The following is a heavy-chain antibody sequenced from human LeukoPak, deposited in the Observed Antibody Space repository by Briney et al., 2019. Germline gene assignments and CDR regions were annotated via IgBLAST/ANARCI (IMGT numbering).Heavy chain of an antibody. D-gene: IGHD2-15*01. CDR2: INPNSGGT. Sequence: ASVKVSCKASGYTFIGYYMHWVRQAPGQGLEWMGWINPNSGGTNYAQKFQGRVTMTRDTSISTAYMELSRLRSDDTAVYYCARDLLGWRGKYFDPWGQGTLVTVSS. CDR1: GYTFIGYY. V-gene: IGHV1-2*02. J-gene: IGHJ5*02. CDR3: ARDLLGWRGKYFDP.